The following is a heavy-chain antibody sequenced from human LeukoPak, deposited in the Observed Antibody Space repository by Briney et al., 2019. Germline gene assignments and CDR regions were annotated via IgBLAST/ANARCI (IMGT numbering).Heavy chain of an antibody. D-gene: IGHD1-1*01. J-gene: IGHJ4*02. CDR3: ARDVRGPYNWNDGIDY. CDR2: INPDGNTI. Sequence: GGSLRLSCAASGFTFGTYWMHWVRQGPGKGLVWVSRINPDGNTITYADSVKGRFTISRDNAKDTLYLQMNSLRAEDTAVYYCARDVRGPYNWNDGIDYWGQGTLVTVSS. V-gene: IGHV3-74*03. CDR1: GFTFGTYW.